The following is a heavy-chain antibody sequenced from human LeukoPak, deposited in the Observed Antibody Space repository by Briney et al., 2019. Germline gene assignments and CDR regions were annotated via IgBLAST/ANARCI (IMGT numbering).Heavy chain of an antibody. D-gene: IGHD3-22*01. CDR2: SCYVGSNK. V-gene: IGHV3-33*06. CDR3: AKDPQPYYGRDYYGMDV. Sequence: GGSLRHSCAASGFTFSSYVMHSVRQAPGKGLAGVAVSCYVGSNKYYADSVKGRFTTSRDNSKNTLYLQMNSLRAEDTAVYYCAKDPQPYYGRDYYGMDVWGKGTTVTVSS. CDR1: GFTFSSYV. J-gene: IGHJ6*04.